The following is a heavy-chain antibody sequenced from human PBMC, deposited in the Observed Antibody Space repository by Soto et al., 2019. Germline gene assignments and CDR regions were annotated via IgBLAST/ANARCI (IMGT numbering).Heavy chain of an antibody. CDR1: GLSVRNNY. CDR2: IYNDGTT. CDR3: VRPLPSGRNYGMDV. J-gene: IGHJ6*02. Sequence: EVQLVESGGGLIQPGGSLRLSCTASGLSVRNNYMSWVRQAPGMGLEWVSVIYNDGTTYYADSVKGRFTISRDTSKNTVSLQMDSLRAEATAVYYCVRPLPSGRNYGMDVWGQGTTVTVSS. D-gene: IGHD3-10*01. V-gene: IGHV3-53*01.